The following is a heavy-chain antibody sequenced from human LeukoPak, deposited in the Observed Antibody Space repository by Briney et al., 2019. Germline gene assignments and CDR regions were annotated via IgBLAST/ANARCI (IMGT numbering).Heavy chain of an antibody. Sequence: GGSLRLSCAASGFSVSSNYMSWVRQAPGKGLEWVSVIYSGGSTYYADSVKGRFSISRDNSKNTLYLQMNSLRDEDTAVYYRARGGLRQQLVRGDHFDDWGQGTLATVSS. CDR1: GFSVSSNY. J-gene: IGHJ4*02. CDR2: IYSGGST. D-gene: IGHD6-13*01. V-gene: IGHV3-66*01. CDR3: ARGGLRQQLVRGDHFDD.